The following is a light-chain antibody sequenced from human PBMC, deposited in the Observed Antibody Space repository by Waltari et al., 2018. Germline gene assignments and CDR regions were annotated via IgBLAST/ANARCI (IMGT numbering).Light chain of an antibody. Sequence: SYELTQPPSVSVSPGQTARITCSGDALPKQYACWYQQKPGQAPVVVIYKDTERPSGIPGRFSGSSSGTTVTLTISGVQAEDEADYYCQSADSSGKVFGGGTKLTVL. CDR3: QSADSSGKV. CDR2: KDT. CDR1: ALPKQY. J-gene: IGLJ2*01. V-gene: IGLV3-25*03.